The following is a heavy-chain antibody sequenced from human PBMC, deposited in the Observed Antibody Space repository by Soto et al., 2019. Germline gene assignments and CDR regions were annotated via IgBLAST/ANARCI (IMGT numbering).Heavy chain of an antibody. V-gene: IGHV4-34*01. CDR2: IDYSGST. J-gene: IGHJ4*02. Sequence: QVQVQQWGAGLLKPSETLSLTCGVSGGSFNGYYWNWIRQSPGKGLEWIGEIDYSGSTNHNPSLKSRVTMSVDTSKKQVSLNLTSVTAADTALYYCARRGKYFAAPGSYPYWGQGALVTVSS. CDR3: ARRGKYFAAPGSYPY. CDR1: GGSFNGYY. D-gene: IGHD3-10*01.